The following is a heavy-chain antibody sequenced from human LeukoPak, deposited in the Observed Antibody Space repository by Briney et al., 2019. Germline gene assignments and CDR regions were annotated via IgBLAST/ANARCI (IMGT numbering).Heavy chain of an antibody. CDR1: GGSISSYY. CDR3: ARDLGYDGFDWAP. J-gene: IGHJ5*02. D-gene: IGHD5-12*01. V-gene: IGHV4-4*07. Sequence: SSETLSLTCTVSGGSISSYYWSWIRQPAGKGLEWIGRIYTSGSTNYNPSLKSRVTISVDTSKNQISLNLTSVTAADAAVYYCARDLGYDGFDWAPWGQGTLVTVSS. CDR2: IYTSGST.